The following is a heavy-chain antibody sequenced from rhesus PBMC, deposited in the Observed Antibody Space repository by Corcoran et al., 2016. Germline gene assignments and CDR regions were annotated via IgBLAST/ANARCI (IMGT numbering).Heavy chain of an antibody. CDR3: ARWKGTVSGFDY. D-gene: IGHD5-24*01. CDR2: INGSRGRP. V-gene: IGHV4S7*01. CDR1: GGSISDSYY. J-gene: IGHJ4*01. Sequence: QVQLQESGPGLVKPSETLSLTCAVSGGSISDSYYWNWIRQPPGEGLKWIGHINGSRGRPNTNPARKGRDTMSRDTSKNQCSRKLSSGTAANTAVYYCARWKGTVSGFDYWGQVVLVTVSS.